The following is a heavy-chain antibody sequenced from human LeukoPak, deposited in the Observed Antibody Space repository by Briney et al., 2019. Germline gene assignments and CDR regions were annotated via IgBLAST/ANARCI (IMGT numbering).Heavy chain of an antibody. D-gene: IGHD1-26*01. V-gene: IGHV5-10-1*01. Sequence: GESLKISCKGSGYTYTNYWIIWVRQMPGKGLEWMGRIDPGDSHTNYGPSFQGHVTISADKSISTAYLQWSSLKASDTAVYYCVRPGPSGSYAYWGPGTLVIVSS. J-gene: IGHJ4*02. CDR1: GYTYTNYW. CDR3: VRPGPSGSYAY. CDR2: IDPGDSHT.